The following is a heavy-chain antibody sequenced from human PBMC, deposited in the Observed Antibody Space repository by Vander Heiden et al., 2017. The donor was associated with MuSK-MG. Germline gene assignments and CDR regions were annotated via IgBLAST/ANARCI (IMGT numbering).Heavy chain of an antibody. Sequence: QVLLQESGPRLVKPSETLSLTCTVSGYSISSGYYWGWIRQAPGKGLEWIETIYHTGSTFQNPSLKSRVTLSVDTSKNQFSLRLSSVTAADTAVYYCSRHVIGLAARPFDSWVQGLLVSVS. V-gene: IGHV4-38-2*02. J-gene: IGHJ4*02. CDR2: IYHTGST. CDR1: GYSISSGYY. CDR3: SRHVIGLAARPFDS. D-gene: IGHD6-6*01.